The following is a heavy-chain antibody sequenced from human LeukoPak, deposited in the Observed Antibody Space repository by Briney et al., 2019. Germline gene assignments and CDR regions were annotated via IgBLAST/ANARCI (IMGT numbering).Heavy chain of an antibody. V-gene: IGHV3-21*01. CDR1: GFTFSSYS. CDR2: TTSSSSYI. Sequence: GGSLRLSCTASGFTFSSYSMNWVLHTPGNGLARVPSTTSSSSYIYYADSVTGRFTTPRDNAKNSLYLQMNSPRAEDTAVYYCATLHSSGYISWLALDYSGQGTLVTVSS. J-gene: IGHJ4*02. CDR3: ATLHSSGYISWLALDY. D-gene: IGHD3-22*01.